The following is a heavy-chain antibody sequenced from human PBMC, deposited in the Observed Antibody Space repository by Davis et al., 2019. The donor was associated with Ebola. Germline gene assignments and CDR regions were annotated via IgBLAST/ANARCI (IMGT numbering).Heavy chain of an antibody. CDR3: GRDFWSDDPGY. D-gene: IGHD3-3*01. J-gene: IGHJ4*02. V-gene: IGHV1-18*01. CDR2: SSTSNGNT. Sequence: ASVTVSCKTSGYTFTSYGITWVRQAPGQGLEWMGWSSTSNGNTNYAQKLQGRVTMTTDTSTSTAYMELRSLRSDDTAMYYCGRDFWSDDPGYWGQGTLVTVSS. CDR1: GYTFTSYG.